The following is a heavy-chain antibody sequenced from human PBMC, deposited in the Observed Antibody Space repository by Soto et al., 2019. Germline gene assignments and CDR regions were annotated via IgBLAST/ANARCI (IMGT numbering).Heavy chain of an antibody. CDR1: GFNFNAYV. CDR2: ISFTGDSR. CDR3: AKKSCSSPGCPYGMDV. D-gene: IGHD2-2*01. V-gene: IGHV3-23*01. Sequence: EVQLLESGGGLVQPGGSLRLSCAASGFNFNAYVMSWVRQAPGKGLEWVSIISFTGDSRYYADSVKDRFTISRDNSQNTLYLQMNSLRAEDTAVYYCAKKSCSSPGCPYGMDVWGQGTTVTVS. J-gene: IGHJ6*02.